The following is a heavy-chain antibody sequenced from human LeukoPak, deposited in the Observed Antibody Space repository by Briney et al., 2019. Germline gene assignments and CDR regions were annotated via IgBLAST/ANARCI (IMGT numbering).Heavy chain of an antibody. CDR2: ISANNGDT. CDR1: GYTFTNYG. CDR3: ARAPPGTVGANFDY. V-gene: IGHV1-18*01. Sequence: GASVKVSCKASGYTFTNYGISWVRQAPGQGLEWMGWISANNGDTNCARKLQGRVTMTTDTSTSTAYMELRTLISDDTAVYYCARAPPGTVGANFDYWGQGTLVTVSS. J-gene: IGHJ4*02. D-gene: IGHD1-26*01.